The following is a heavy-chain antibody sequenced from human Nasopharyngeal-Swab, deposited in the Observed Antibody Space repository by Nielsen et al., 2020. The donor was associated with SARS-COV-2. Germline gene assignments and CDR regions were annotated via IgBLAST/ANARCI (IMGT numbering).Heavy chain of an antibody. CDR2: IYYSGST. D-gene: IGHD3-16*02. V-gene: IGHV4-31*03. J-gene: IGHJ3*02. CDR3: ARGEFGGVIVLDAFDI. Sequence: SETLSLTCTVSGGSISSGGYYWSWIRQHPGKGLEWIGYIYYSGSTYYNPSLKSRVTISVDTSKNQFSLKLSSVTAADTAVYYCARGEFGGVIVLDAFDIWGQGTMVTVSS. CDR1: GGSISSGGYY.